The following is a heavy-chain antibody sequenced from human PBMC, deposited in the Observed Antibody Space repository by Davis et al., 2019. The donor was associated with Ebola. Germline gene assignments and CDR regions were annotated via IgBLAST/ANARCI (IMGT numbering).Heavy chain of an antibody. D-gene: IGHD5-12*01. Sequence: HSQTLSLTCAISGDSVSGASGAWNWIRQSPSRGLEWLGRTYYYRSKWYIDYAESVRGRIIINPDTSKNQFSLQLNSVTPEDTAVYYCARGWLRTGFDYWGQGAPVTVSS. CDR3: ARGWLRTGFDY. CDR2: TYYYRSKWYI. J-gene: IGHJ4*02. CDR1: GDSVSGASGA. V-gene: IGHV6-1*01.